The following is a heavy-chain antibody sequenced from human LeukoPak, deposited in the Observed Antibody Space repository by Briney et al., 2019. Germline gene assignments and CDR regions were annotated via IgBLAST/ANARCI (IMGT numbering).Heavy chain of an antibody. CDR3: ARKVSKYGSLWSQPGVFDY. Sequence: PSETLSLTCAVYGGSFSGYYWSWIRQPPGKGLEWVGEINHSGSTNYNPSLKSRVTISVDTSKNQFSLKLSCVTAADTAVYYCARKVSKYGSLWSQPGVFDYWGQGTLVTVSS. V-gene: IGHV4-34*01. CDR1: GGSFSGYY. J-gene: IGHJ4*02. CDR2: INHSGST. D-gene: IGHD3-10*01.